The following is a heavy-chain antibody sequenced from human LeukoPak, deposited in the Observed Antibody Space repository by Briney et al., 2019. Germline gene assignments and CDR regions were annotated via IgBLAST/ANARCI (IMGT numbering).Heavy chain of an antibody. Sequence: GGSLRLSCAVSGIALSNYGMSWVRQAPGKGLEWVAGISDSGGRTNYADSVKGRFTISRDNSKNTLYLQMNSLRAEDTAVYYCARDGYSSSWIDYWGQGTLVTVSS. V-gene: IGHV3-23*01. CDR1: GIALSNYG. CDR2: ISDSGGRT. J-gene: IGHJ4*02. D-gene: IGHD6-13*01. CDR3: ARDGYSSSWIDY.